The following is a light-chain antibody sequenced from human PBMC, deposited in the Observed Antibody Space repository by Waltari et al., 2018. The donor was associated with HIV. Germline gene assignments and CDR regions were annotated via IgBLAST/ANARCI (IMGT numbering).Light chain of an antibody. CDR1: SSNIGSNT. CDR3: AAWDDSLNGWV. CDR2: TNN. V-gene: IGLV1-44*01. J-gene: IGLJ3*02. Sequence: QSVLTQPPSASGTPGPRVTISCSGSSSNIGSNTVNWYHQLPGTAPKLLIYTNNQRPPGVPDRFSGSKSGTSASLAISGLQSEDEADYYCAAWDDSLNGWVFGGGTKLTVL.